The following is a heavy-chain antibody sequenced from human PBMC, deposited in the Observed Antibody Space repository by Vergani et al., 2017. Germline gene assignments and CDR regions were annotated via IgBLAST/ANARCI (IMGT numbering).Heavy chain of an antibody. J-gene: IGHJ4*02. CDR2: ISWNSGSI. CDR3: AKVENGMLAVAGIDY. Sequence: EVQLVESGGGLVQPGRSLRLSCAASGFTFDDYAMHWVRQAPGKGLEWVSGISWNSGSIGYADSVKGRFTISRDNAKNSLYLQMNSLRAEDTAVYYCAKVENGMLAVAGIDYWGQGTLVTVSS. D-gene: IGHD6-19*01. V-gene: IGHV3-9*01. CDR1: GFTFDDYA.